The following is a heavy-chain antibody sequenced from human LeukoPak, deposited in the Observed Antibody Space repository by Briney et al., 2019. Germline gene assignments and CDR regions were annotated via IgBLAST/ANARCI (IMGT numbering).Heavy chain of an antibody. CDR2: IWSDATNR. CDR1: GFTFNHYA. Sequence: PGRSLTLSCAATGFTFNHYAMHWLRQAPGKGLEWVAVIWSDATNRYYADSVKGRFTISRDDAGKTVYLQMSSLRPEDTGVYYCAKDAQRGFDYSNSLEYGGQGTPVTVST. J-gene: IGHJ4*02. D-gene: IGHD4-11*01. V-gene: IGHV3-33*06. CDR3: AKDAQRGFDYSNSLEY.